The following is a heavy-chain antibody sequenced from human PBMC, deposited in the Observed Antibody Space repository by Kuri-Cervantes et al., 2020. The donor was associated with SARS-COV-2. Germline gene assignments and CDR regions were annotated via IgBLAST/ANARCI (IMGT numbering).Heavy chain of an antibody. V-gene: IGHV1-69*13. D-gene: IGHD3-22*01. J-gene: IGHJ6*03. Sequence: SVKVSCKASGYTFTDYYIHWVRQAPGQGLEWMGGIIPILGTANYAQKFQGRVTITADESTSTAYMDLTSLRSEDTAVYYCALGYWSSGYPRSYYYMDVWGKGTTVTVSS. CDR1: GYTFTDYY. CDR3: ALGYWSSGYPRSYYYMDV. CDR2: IIPILGTA.